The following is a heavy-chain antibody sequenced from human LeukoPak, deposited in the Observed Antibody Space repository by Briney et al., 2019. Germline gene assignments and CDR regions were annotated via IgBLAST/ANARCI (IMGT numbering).Heavy chain of an antibody. CDR1: GYTLTELS. CDR2: FDPEDGET. CDR3: AKGSQLGNVPSPSRNCFDP. V-gene: IGHV1-24*01. Sequence: ASVKVSCKVSGYTLTELSMHWVRQAPGKGLEWMGGFDPEDGETIYAQKFQGRVTMTEDTSTDTAYMELSSLRSEDTAVYYCAKGSQLGNVPSPSRNCFDPWGQATLVTVSS. D-gene: IGHD1-1*01. J-gene: IGHJ5*02.